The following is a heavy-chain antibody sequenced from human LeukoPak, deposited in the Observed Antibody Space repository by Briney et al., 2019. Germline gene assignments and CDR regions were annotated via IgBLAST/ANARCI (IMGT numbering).Heavy chain of an antibody. J-gene: IGHJ6*02. V-gene: IGHV3-20*04. Sequence: PGGSLRLSCAASGFRFGSYWMGWVRQAPGKGLEWVSGINWNGGSTGYADSVKGRFTISRDNAKNSLYLQMNSLRAEDTALYYCARAMVRGEKGFGMDVRGQGTTVTVSS. CDR2: INWNGGST. D-gene: IGHD3-10*01. CDR1: GFRFGSYW. CDR3: ARAMVRGEKGFGMDV.